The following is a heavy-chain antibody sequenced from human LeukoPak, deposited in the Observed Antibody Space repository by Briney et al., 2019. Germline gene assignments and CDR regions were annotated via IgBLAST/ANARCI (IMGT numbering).Heavy chain of an antibody. J-gene: IGHJ5*02. V-gene: IGHV3-23*01. D-gene: IGHD2-2*01. CDR2: IIGSGGTS. CDR3: AKENVAAALPDNWFDP. Sequence: GGSLRLSCAASGFTFSSYEMNWVRQAPGKGLEWVSGIIGSGGTSYYADSVKGRFTISRDNSKKTLYLQMNSLRAEDTAVYYCAKENVAAALPDNWFDPWGQGTLVTVSS. CDR1: GFTFSSYE.